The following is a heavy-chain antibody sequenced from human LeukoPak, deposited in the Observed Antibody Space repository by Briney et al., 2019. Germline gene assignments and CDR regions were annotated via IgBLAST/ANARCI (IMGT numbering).Heavy chain of an antibody. J-gene: IGHJ3*02. CDR3: AQAVGPTQAFDI. V-gene: IGHV1-2*02. CDR2: INPDSGGT. CDR1: GYTFTGYY. Sequence: ASVKVSCKASGYTFTGYYMHWVRQAPGQGLEWMGWINPDSGGTNYAQKFQGRVTMTRDTSISTAYMELSRLRSDDTAVYYCAQAVGPTQAFDIWGQGTMVTVSS. D-gene: IGHD4-23*01.